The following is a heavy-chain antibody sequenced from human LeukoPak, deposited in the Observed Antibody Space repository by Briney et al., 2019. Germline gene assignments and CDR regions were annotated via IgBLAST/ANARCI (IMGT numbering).Heavy chain of an antibody. CDR2: IYYSGST. CDR1: GGSISSYN. J-gene: IGHJ6*02. Sequence: SETLSLTCTVSGGSISSYNWSWIRQPPGKGLEWIGYIYYSGSTNYNPSLKSRVTISVDTSKNQFSLKLSSVTAADTAVYYCARDRLDIVVVPAAIDYGMDVWGQGTTVTVSS. D-gene: IGHD2-2*01. V-gene: IGHV4-59*01. CDR3: ARDRLDIVVVPAAIDYGMDV.